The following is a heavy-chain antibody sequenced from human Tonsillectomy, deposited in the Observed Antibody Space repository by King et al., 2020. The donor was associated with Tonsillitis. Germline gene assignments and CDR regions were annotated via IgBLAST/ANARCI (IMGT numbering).Heavy chain of an antibody. CDR1: GGSISSRNW. D-gene: IGHD4-11*01. J-gene: IGHJ6*03. Sequence: VQLQESGPGLLKPSGTLSLTCAVSGGSISSRNWWGWVRQPPGKGLEWIGEIYQSGTTHYNPTLKSRVTISVDKSKNQFSLNLTSVTPADTSVYYCSKRPAPVSQYYHMDVWGKGTTVTVSS. CDR2: IYQSGTT. CDR3: SKRPAPVSQYYHMDV. V-gene: IGHV4-4*02.